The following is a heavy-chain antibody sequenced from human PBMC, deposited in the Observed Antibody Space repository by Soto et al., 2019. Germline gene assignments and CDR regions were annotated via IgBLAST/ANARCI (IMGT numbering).Heavy chain of an antibody. CDR1: GGTFSSYA. D-gene: IGHD2-2*01. J-gene: IGHJ5*02. V-gene: IGHV1-69*01. CDR3: ARERPSNIVGVPAAPWFDP. Sequence: QVQLVQSGAEVKKPGSSVKVSCKASGGTFSSYAISWVRQAPGQGLEWMGGIIPIFGTANYAQKVQGRDTITADESTSTAYMELSSLRSEDTAVYYCARERPSNIVGVPAAPWFDPWGQGTLVTVSS. CDR2: IIPIFGTA.